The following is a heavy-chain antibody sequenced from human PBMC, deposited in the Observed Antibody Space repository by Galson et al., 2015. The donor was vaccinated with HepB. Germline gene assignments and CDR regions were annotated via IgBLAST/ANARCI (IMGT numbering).Heavy chain of an antibody. CDR2: ISGSGGST. D-gene: IGHD2-2*01. V-gene: IGHV3-23*01. CDR1: GFTFSSYA. J-gene: IGHJ6*02. CDR3: AKDFLVVPAAAYYYGMDV. Sequence: SLRLSCAASGFTFSSYAMSWVRQAPGKGLEWVSAISGSGGSTYYADSVKGRFTISRDNSKNTLYLQMNSLRAEDTAVYYCAKDFLVVPAAAYYYGMDVWGQGTTVTVSS.